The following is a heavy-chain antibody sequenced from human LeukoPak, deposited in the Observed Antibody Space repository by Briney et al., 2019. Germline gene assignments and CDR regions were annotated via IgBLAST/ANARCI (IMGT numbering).Heavy chain of an antibody. D-gene: IGHD1-1*01. CDR2: INPNSGGT. V-gene: IGHV1-2*02. CDR3: ARDRRARNWNGWFDP. J-gene: IGHJ5*02. CDR1: GYTFTGYY. Sequence: GASVKVSCKASGYTFTGYYTHWVRQAPGQGLEWMGWINPNSGGTNYAQKFQGRVTMTRDTSISTAYMELSRLRSDDTAVYYCARDRRARNWNGWFDPWGQGTLVTVSS.